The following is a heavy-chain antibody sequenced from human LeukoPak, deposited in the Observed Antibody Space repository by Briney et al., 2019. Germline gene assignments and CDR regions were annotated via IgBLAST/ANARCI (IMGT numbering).Heavy chain of an antibody. CDR3: ARGQWLGHDAFDI. CDR1: GYTFISYY. V-gene: IGHV1-46*01. Sequence: ASVKVSCKACGYTFISYYMHCVGQARGQGGEWMGLINPSGSTSNAQNFQGRVTMTRDMSTTTVYMELSSLRSEDTAVYYCARGQWLGHDAFDIWGLGTMVTVSS. D-gene: IGHD6-19*01. CDR2: INPSGST. J-gene: IGHJ3*02.